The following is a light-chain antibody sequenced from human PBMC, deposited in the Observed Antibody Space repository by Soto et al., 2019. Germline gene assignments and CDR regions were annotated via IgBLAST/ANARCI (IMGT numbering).Light chain of an antibody. CDR2: GAS. CDR3: RQCGRAPT. Sequence: EIVLTQSPGTLSLSPGERATLFCSASQSVSSSYLAWDQQKPGQAPRLLIYGASSRATGIPGGLSGSGSGIAFILPIRRLGPEDFVLYYGRQCGRAPTFGQGTKLEIK. V-gene: IGKV3-20*01. CDR1: QSVSSSY. J-gene: IGKJ2*01.